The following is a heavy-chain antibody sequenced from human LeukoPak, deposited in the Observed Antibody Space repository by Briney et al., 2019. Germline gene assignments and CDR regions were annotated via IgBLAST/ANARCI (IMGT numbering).Heavy chain of an antibody. D-gene: IGHD6-19*01. Sequence: GGSLRLSCAASGFTFSSYAMSWVRQAPGKGLEWVSAISGSGGSTYYADSVKGRFTISRDNSKNTLYLQMNSLRAEDTAVYYCAKDPVRAVAPIRFDYWGQGTLVTVSS. CDR2: ISGSGGST. V-gene: IGHV3-23*01. CDR1: GFTFSSYA. J-gene: IGHJ4*02. CDR3: AKDPVRAVAPIRFDY.